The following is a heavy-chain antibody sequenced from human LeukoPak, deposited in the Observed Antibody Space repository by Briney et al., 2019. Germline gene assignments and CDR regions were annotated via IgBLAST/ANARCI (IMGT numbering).Heavy chain of an antibody. Sequence: GASVKVSCKASGYTFTSYGISWVRQAPGQGLEWMGWISAYNGNTNYAQKLQGRVTMTTDTSTSTAYMELRSLRSDDTAVYYCARDGEGLWPGDYGMDVWGQGTTVTVSS. CDR1: GYTFTSYG. CDR2: ISAYNGNT. D-gene: IGHD3-10*01. CDR3: ARDGEGLWPGDYGMDV. V-gene: IGHV1-18*01. J-gene: IGHJ6*02.